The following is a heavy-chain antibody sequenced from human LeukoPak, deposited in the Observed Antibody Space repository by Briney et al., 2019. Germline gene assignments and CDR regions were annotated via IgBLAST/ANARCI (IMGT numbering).Heavy chain of an antibody. J-gene: IGHJ5*02. CDR1: GYSISSGYY. CDR2: IYHSGST. Sequence: SETLSLTCTVSGYSISSGYYWGWIRQPPGKGLEWIGSIYHSGSTYYNPSLKSRVTISVDTSKNQFSLKLSSVTAADTAVYYCARGVRIFPLDPWGQGTLVTVSS. V-gene: IGHV4-38-2*02. CDR3: ARGVRIFPLDP. D-gene: IGHD3-9*01.